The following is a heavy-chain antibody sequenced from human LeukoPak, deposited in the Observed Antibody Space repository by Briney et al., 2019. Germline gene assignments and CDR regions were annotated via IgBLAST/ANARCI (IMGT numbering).Heavy chain of an antibody. CDR1: GFTFSSYW. CDR2: IKQDGSEK. V-gene: IGHV3-7*01. Sequence: GGSLRLSCAASGFTFSSYWMSWVRQAPGKGLEWVANIKQDGSEKYYVDSVKGRLTISRDNAKNSLYLQMNSLRAEDTAVYYCARDLLQGYMDVWGQGTTVTVSS. J-gene: IGHJ6*03. D-gene: IGHD1-26*01. CDR3: ARDLLQGYMDV.